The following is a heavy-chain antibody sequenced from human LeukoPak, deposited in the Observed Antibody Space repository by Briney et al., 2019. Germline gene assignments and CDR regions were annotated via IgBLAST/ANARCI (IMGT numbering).Heavy chain of an antibody. V-gene: IGHV4-34*01. CDR3: ARAFVYSSSSHDFDY. CDR1: GGSFSGYY. Sequence: SETLSLTCAVYGGSFSGYYWSWIRQPPGKGLEWIGEINHSGSTNYNPSLKSRVTISVDTSQNQFSLKLSSVTAADTAVYYCARAFVYSSSSHDFDYWGQGTLVTVSS. D-gene: IGHD6-6*01. CDR2: INHSGST. J-gene: IGHJ4*02.